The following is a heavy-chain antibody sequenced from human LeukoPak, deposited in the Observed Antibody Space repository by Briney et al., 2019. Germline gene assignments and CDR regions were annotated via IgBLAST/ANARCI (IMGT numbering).Heavy chain of an antibody. V-gene: IGHV4-39*07. Sequence: SETLSLTCTVSGGSISSSSYYWGWIRQPPGEGLEWIGSIYYSGSTYYNPSLKSRVTISVDKSKNQFSLKLSSVTAADTAVYYCARDQTSAVTTLGDAFDIWGQGTMVTVSS. D-gene: IGHD4-17*01. CDR2: IYYSGST. J-gene: IGHJ3*02. CDR1: GGSISSSSYY. CDR3: ARDQTSAVTTLGDAFDI.